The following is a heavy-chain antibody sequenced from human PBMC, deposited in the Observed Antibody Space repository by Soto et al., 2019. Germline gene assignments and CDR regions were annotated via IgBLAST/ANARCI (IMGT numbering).Heavy chain of an antibody. J-gene: IGHJ6*02. CDR3: GKDVGDYVPYYYGVDV. D-gene: IGHD3-10*02. CDR1: GFTFTTHA. V-gene: IGHV3-30*18. Sequence: QVQLVESGGGVVQPGTSLRLSCAASGFTFTTHAMHWVRQAPGKGLEWMAVIAYDGNEKFYADSVKGRFTISRDNSKNSLYLQINILRNEDTAVYYCGKDVGDYVPYYYGVDVWGQGTTVTVSS. CDR2: IAYDGNEK.